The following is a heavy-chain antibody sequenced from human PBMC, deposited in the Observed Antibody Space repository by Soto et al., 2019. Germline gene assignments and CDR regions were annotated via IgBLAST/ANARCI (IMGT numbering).Heavy chain of an antibody. V-gene: IGHV4-34*10. CDR1: GGSFSGYY. Sequence: PSETLSLTCAVYGGSFSGYYWSWIRQPPGKGLEWIGEINHSGSTNYNPSLKSRVTMTTDTSTSTAYMELRSLRSDDTAVYYCARSWIQLWLRGNWFDPWGQGTLVTVSS. J-gene: IGHJ5*02. CDR3: ARSWIQLWLRGNWFDP. D-gene: IGHD5-18*01. CDR2: INHSGST.